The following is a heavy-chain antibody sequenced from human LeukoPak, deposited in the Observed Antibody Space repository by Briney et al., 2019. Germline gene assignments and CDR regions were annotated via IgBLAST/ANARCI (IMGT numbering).Heavy chain of an antibody. D-gene: IGHD3-10*01. CDR1: GYTFTSYD. CDR3: ARSPQYGSGSYGYYYYYYMDV. J-gene: IGHJ6*03. V-gene: IGHV1-8*01. CDR2: MNPNSGNT. Sequence: ASVKVSCKASGYTFTSYDINWVRQATGQGLEWMGWMNPNSGNTGYAQRFQGGVTMTRNTSISTAYMELSSLRSEDTAVYYCARSPQYGSGSYGYYYYYYMDVWGKGTTVTISS.